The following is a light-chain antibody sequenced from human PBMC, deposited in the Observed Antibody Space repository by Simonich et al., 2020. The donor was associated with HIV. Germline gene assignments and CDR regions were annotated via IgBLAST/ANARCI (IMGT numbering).Light chain of an antibody. J-gene: IGLJ3*02. CDR1: SSNIGSNT. V-gene: IGLV1-44*01. CDR3: AAWDDSLNGPR. CDR2: RNN. Sequence: QSVLTQPPSASGTPGQRVTISCSGSSSNIGSNTVNWYQQLPGTAPKLLIYRNNQRPSGVPYRFSGSKSGTSAALAISGLQSEDEADYYCAAWDDSLNGPRFGGGTKLTVL.